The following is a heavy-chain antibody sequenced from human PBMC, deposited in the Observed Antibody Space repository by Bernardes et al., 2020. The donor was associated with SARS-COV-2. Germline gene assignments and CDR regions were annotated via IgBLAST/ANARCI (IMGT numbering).Heavy chain of an antibody. CDR2: ISSSSRDL. V-gene: IGHV3-48*02. CDR1: GFIFRSSG. D-gene: IGHD5-12*01. CDR3: ARASYTGYDY. J-gene: IGHJ4*02. Sequence: VGSLPLSCAASGFIFRSSGMNWVRQDPGPGPAWVSYISSSSRDLYYRDSVKGRFTTFRDNAGNSLYLQMNSLRDDDTAVYYCARASYTGYDYWGQGTMVTGSS.